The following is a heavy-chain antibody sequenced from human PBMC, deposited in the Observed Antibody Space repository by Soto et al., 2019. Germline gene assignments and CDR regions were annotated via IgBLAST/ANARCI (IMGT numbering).Heavy chain of an antibody. Sequence: QVQLQESGPGLVKPSQTLSLTCTVSGGSLTFGNYYWSWISQSPGKGLEWLGYMYYGGSTYSNPSIKSRVSISVDASTNQVTLTLRSVTAAHAAVYYCARTAIPLYDSSYFDHWGPGTLVTVSS. D-gene: IGHD3-22*01. V-gene: IGHV4-30-4*01. J-gene: IGHJ4*02. CDR2: MYYGGST. CDR3: ARTAIPLYDSSYFDH. CDR1: GGSLTFGNYY.